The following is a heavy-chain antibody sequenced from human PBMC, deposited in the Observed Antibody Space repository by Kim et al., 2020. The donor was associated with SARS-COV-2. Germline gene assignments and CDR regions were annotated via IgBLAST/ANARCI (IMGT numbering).Heavy chain of an antibody. Sequence: YYADSVKGRFTISRDNSKTTLYLQMNSLRAEDTAVYYCARDRAAAGGFDYWGQGTLVTVSS. CDR3: ARDRAAAGGFDY. V-gene: IGHV3-33*01. J-gene: IGHJ4*02. D-gene: IGHD6-13*01.